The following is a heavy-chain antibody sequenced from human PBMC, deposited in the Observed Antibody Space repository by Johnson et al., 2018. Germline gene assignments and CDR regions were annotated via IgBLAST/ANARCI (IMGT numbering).Heavy chain of an antibody. Sequence: QVQLQQWGAGLLKPSETLSLTCAVYGGSFSGYYWSWIRQPPGKGLEWIGEINHSGSTNYNPSLKSRVTISVDTSKNQFSLKLSSVTAADTAVYYCAKKGTSGGSYYYSYYYMDVWGKGTTVTVSS. J-gene: IGHJ6*03. CDR2: INHSGST. CDR1: GGSFSGYY. V-gene: IGHV4-34*01. D-gene: IGHD1-26*01. CDR3: AKKGTSGGSYYYSYYYMDV.